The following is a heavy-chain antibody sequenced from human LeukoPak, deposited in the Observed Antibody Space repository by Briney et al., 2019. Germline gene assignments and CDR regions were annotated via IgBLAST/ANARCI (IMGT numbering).Heavy chain of an antibody. Sequence: SETLSLTCTVSGGSISSYYWSWIRQPPGKGLEWSGYIYTSGSTNYNPSLKSRVTISVDTSKNQFSLKLSSVTAADTAVYYCARRRGSYPYNWFDPWGQGTLVTVSS. CDR3: ARRRGSYPYNWFDP. V-gene: IGHV4-4*09. CDR2: IYTSGST. J-gene: IGHJ5*02. CDR1: GGSISSYY. D-gene: IGHD1-26*01.